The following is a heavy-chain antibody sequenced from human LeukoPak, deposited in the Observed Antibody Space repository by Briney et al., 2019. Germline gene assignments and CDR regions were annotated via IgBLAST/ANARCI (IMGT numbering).Heavy chain of an antibody. J-gene: IGHJ4*02. CDR1: GFTFSSYS. D-gene: IGHD3-10*01. CDR3: ARDDITMVRGVILPYDY. Sequence: GGSLRLSCVASGFTFSSYSMNWVRQAPGKGLEWVSSISSSSSYIYYADSVRGRFTISRDNAKNSLYLQMNSLRAEDTAVYYCARDDITMVRGVILPYDYWGQGTLVTVSS. CDR2: ISSSSSYI. V-gene: IGHV3-21*01.